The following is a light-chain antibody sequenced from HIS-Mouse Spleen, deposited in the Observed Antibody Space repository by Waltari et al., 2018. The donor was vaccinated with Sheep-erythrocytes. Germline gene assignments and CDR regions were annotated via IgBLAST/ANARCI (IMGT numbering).Light chain of an antibody. CDR3: CSYAGSYNHV. CDR1: SSDVGGYNY. V-gene: IGLV2-11*01. Sequence: QSALTQPRSVSGSPGQSVTISCTGTSSDVGGYNYVSWYQQNPGKAPKLKIYDVSKRTSWVPDRFCGSKSGNTAYLTISGLQAEDEADYYCCSYAGSYNHVFATGTKVNV. J-gene: IGLJ1*01. CDR2: DVS.